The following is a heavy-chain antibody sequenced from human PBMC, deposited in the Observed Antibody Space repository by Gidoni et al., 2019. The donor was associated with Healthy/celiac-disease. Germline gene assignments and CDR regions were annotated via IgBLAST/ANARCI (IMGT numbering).Heavy chain of an antibody. CDR1: GGSISSGGYY. V-gene: IGHV4-31*03. D-gene: IGHD3-9*01. J-gene: IGHJ6*02. Sequence: QVQLQESGPGLVKPSQTLSLTCTVSGGSISSGGYYWSWIRQHPGKGLEWIGYTYYSGSTYYNPSLKSRVTISVDTSKNQFSLKLSSVTAADTAVYYCARLRITIFRNYGMDVWGQGTTVTVSS. CDR3: ARLRITIFRNYGMDV. CDR2: TYYSGST.